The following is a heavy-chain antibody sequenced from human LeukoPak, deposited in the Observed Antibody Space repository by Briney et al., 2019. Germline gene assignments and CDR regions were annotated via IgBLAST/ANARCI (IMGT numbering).Heavy chain of an antibody. D-gene: IGHD6-13*01. CDR2: IIPIFGTA. CDR3: ATPRIAAAGLFDY. Sequence: SVKVSCKAPGGTFSSYAISWVRRAPGQGLEWMGGIIPIFGTANYAQKFQGRVTITTDESTSTAYMELSSLRSEDTAVYYCATPRIAAAGLFDYWGQGTLVTVSS. CDR1: GGTFSSYA. J-gene: IGHJ4*02. V-gene: IGHV1-69*05.